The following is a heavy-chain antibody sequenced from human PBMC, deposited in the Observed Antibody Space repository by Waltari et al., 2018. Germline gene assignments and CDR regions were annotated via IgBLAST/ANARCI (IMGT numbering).Heavy chain of an antibody. Sequence: QVQLLESGPGLVKPSETLSLTCTVSGSSISSYYWTSIRQPPGKGLDWIGNSHYSGSTSYNPSLKSRVTMSLDTSKSKFSLKLNSVTAADTAVYYCLAGRAGEPFDYWGQGTLVTVSS. D-gene: IGHD6-19*01. J-gene: IGHJ4*02. CDR3: LAGRAGEPFDY. CDR2: SHYSGST. V-gene: IGHV4-59*01. CDR1: GSSISSYY.